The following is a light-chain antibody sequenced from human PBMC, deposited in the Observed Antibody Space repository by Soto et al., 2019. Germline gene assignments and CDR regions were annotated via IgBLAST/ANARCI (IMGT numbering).Light chain of an antibody. CDR1: QRISNW. CDR3: QQYNSYSGT. J-gene: IGKJ3*01. Sequence: DIQMTQSPSTLSASVGDRVTITCRASQRISNWLAWYQQKPSKAPKLVIYRASTLESGVPSRFSGSGSGTEFTLTISSLQPDDFATYFCQQYNSYSGTFGPGTKVDIK. CDR2: RAS. V-gene: IGKV1-5*03.